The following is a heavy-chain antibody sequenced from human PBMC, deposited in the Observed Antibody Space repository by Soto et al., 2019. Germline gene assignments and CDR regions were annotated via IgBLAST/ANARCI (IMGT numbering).Heavy chain of an antibody. Sequence: QVQLQESGPGLLKTSQPLSLICTVSGDSMSSGRYYWSWIHQHPGKGLEWIGHVHPSGSIYYNPSLKSILTMSVATSKYQVPLQLSSVAAADTAVYYCVRGTDRYKCAFWGQGTQVTVSS. CDR3: VRGTDRYKCAF. CDR1: GDSMSSGRYY. J-gene: IGHJ4*02. CDR2: VHPSGSI. V-gene: IGHV4-31*01. D-gene: IGHD2-21*02.